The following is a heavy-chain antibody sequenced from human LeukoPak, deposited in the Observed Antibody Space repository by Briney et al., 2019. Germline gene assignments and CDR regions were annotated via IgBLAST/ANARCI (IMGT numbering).Heavy chain of an antibody. D-gene: IGHD3-22*01. CDR2: IYYSGST. Sequence: SETLSLTCNASGGSISSYYWSWIRQPPGKGLEWIGYIYYSGSTNYNPSLKSRVTISVDTSKNQFSLKLSSVTAADTAVYYCAGHYYDSSGYFLHYYYYIDVWGKGTTVTVSS. CDR3: AGHYYDSSGYFLHYYYYIDV. V-gene: IGHV4-59*01. J-gene: IGHJ6*03. CDR1: GGSISSYY.